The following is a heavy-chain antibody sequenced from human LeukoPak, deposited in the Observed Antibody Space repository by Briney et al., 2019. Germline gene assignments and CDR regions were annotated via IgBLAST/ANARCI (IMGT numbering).Heavy chain of an antibody. CDR1: GFTFSSYG. CDR3: AKFLPLGTKPGIAAAGTVYYFDY. J-gene: IGHJ4*02. V-gene: IGHV3-30*02. CDR2: IRYDGSNK. Sequence: PGGSLRLSCAASGFTFSSYGMHWVRQAPGKGLEWVAFIRYDGSNKYYADSVKGRFTISRDNSKNTPYLQMNSLRAEDTAVYYCAKFLPLGTKPGIAAAGTVYYFDYWGQGTLVTVSS. D-gene: IGHD6-13*01.